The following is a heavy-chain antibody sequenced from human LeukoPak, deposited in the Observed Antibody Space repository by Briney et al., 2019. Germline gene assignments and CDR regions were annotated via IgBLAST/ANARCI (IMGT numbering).Heavy chain of an antibody. Sequence: GGSLRLSCAASGFTFSSYSMNWVRQAPGKGLEWVSYISSSSSTIYYADSVKGRFTISRDNAKNSLYLQMNSLRAEDTAVYYCARDREGALFDYWGQGTLVTVSS. D-gene: IGHD1-26*01. CDR1: GFTFSSYS. CDR2: ISSSSSTI. CDR3: ARDREGALFDY. J-gene: IGHJ4*02. V-gene: IGHV3-48*01.